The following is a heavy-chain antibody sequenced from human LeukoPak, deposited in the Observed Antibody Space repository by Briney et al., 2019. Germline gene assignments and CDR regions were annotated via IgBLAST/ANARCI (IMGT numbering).Heavy chain of an antibody. D-gene: IGHD3-22*01. J-gene: IGHJ4*02. V-gene: IGHV4-59*08. CDR1: GGSISSYY. Sequence: PSETLSLTCTVSGGSISSYYWSWIRQPPGKGLEWIGYIYYSGSTNYNPSLKSRVTISVDTSKNQFSLKLSSVTAADTAVYYCARSYYDSSGYVDYWGQGTLVTVPS. CDR3: ARSYYDSSGYVDY. CDR2: IYYSGST.